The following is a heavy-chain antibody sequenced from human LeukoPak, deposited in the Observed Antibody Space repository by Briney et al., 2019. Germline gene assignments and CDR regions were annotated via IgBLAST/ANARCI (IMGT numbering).Heavy chain of an antibody. D-gene: IGHD4-11*01. V-gene: IGHV3-23*01. CDR3: AKAPPRLTTVTTFLH. CDR1: GFTFSSYA. CDR2: ISGSGGST. J-gene: IGHJ4*02. Sequence: PGGSLRPSCAASGFTFSSYAMSWVRQAPGKGLEWVSAISGSGGSTYYADSVKGRFTISRDNSKNTLYLQMNSLRAEDTAVYYCAKAPPRLTTVTTFLHWGQGTLVTVSS.